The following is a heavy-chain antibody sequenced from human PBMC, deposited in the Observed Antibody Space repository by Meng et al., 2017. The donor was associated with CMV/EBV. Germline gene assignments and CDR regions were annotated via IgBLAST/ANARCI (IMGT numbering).Heavy chain of an antibody. CDR3: ARDTKTYYDFWSGPSGYGMDV. J-gene: IGHJ6*02. CDR1: GFTFSSYW. D-gene: IGHD3-3*01. V-gene: IGHV3-7*01. Sequence: GESLQISCAASGFTFSSYWMSWVRQAPGKGLEWVANIKQDGSEKYYVDSVKGRFTISRDNAKNSLYLQMNSLRAEDTAVYYCARDTKTYYDFWSGPSGYGMDVWGQGTTVTVSS. CDR2: IKQDGSEK.